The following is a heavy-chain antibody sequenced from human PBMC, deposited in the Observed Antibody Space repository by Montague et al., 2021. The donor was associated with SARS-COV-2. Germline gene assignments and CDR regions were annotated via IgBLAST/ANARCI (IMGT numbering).Heavy chain of an antibody. Sequence: SETLSLTCAVYGGSFSGYYWSWIRQPPGKGLEWFGEINHSGSTNYNPSLKSRVTISVDTSKNQFSLKLSSVTAADTAVYYCASLTLGYCSSTSCYSDWFDPWGQGTLVTVSS. CDR2: INHSGST. J-gene: IGHJ5*02. CDR1: GGSFSGYY. V-gene: IGHV4-34*01. D-gene: IGHD2-2*02. CDR3: ASLTLGYCSSTSCYSDWFDP.